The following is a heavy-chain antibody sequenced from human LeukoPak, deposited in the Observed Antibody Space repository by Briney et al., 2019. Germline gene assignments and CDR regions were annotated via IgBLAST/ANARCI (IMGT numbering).Heavy chain of an antibody. J-gene: IGHJ4*02. CDR2: ISAYNGNT. CDR1: GYTFTGYY. D-gene: IGHD3-10*01. CDR3: ARVGTIPLWFGELKADY. Sequence: ASVKVSCKASGYTFTGYYMHWVRQAPGQGLEWMGWISAYNGNTNYAQKLQGRVAMTTDTSTSTAYMELRSLRSDDTAVYYCARVGTIPLWFGELKADYWGQGTLVTVSS. V-gene: IGHV1-18*04.